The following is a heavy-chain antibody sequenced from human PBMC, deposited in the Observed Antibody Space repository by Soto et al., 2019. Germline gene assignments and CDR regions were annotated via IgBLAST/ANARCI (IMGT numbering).Heavy chain of an antibody. CDR2: MKSNVGNT. J-gene: IGHJ3*02. CDR3: ARGRVYCSSTRRWHAFDI. D-gene: IGHD2-2*01. V-gene: IGHV1-8*01. Sequence: VTVSCKASGYTFTSYDINWVRQATGQGLEWMGWMKSNVGNTGYAQKIQGRVTMPRNNSISTAYMERSRLGSEDTAVYYCARGRVYCSSTRRWHAFDIGGQGNMVT. CDR1: GYTFTSYD.